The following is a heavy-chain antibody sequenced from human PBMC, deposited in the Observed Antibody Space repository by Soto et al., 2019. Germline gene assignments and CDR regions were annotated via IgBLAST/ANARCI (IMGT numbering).Heavy chain of an antibody. D-gene: IGHD3-22*01. V-gene: IGHV4-59*01. CDR1: GGSISSYY. CDR2: IYYSGST. CDR3: ARVIIGGYYLTTPGPYFDY. Sequence: PSETLSLTCTVSGGSISSYYWSWIRQPPGKGLEWIGYIYYSGSTNYNPSLKSRVTISVDTSKNQFSLKLSSVTAADTAVYYCARVIIGGYYLTTPGPYFDYWGQGTLVTVSS. J-gene: IGHJ4*02.